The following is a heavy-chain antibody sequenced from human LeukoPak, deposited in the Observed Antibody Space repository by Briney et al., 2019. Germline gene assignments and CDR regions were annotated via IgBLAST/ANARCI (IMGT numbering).Heavy chain of an antibody. CDR3: AREGYSYGLLRYYYMDV. CDR1: GFTFSSYE. V-gene: IGHV3-48*03. Sequence: GGSLRLSCAASGFTFSSYEMNWVRQAPGKGLEWVSYISSSGSTIYYADSVKGRFTISRDNAKNSLYLQMNSLRAEDTAVYYCAREGYSYGLLRYYYMDVWGKGTTVTISS. CDR2: ISSSGSTI. J-gene: IGHJ6*03. D-gene: IGHD5-18*01.